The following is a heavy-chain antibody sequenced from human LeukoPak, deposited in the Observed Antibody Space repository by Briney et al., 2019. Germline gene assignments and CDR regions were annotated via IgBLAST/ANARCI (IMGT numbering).Heavy chain of an antibody. J-gene: IGHJ3*02. CDR2: IKKDGSEK. D-gene: IGHD4-17*01. CDR3: ARDLHDYGDYGVAFDI. CDR1: GFTFSSHW. V-gene: IGHV3-7*01. Sequence: GGSLRLSCAASGFTFSSHWMSWVRQAPGKGLEGVANIKKDGSEKDYVDAGKGRFTIYRDNAKNSLYLQMNSLRAEDTAVYYCARDLHDYGDYGVAFDIWGQGTMVTVSS.